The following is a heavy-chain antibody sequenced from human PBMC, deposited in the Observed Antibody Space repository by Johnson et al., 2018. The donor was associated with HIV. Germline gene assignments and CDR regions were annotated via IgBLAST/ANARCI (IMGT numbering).Heavy chain of an antibody. CDR2: IYSGGST. J-gene: IGHJ3*02. V-gene: IGHV3-66*01. CDR1: GFTFSSNY. CDR3: ARVHSGGAFDI. Sequence: VQLVESGGGLVQPGRSLRLSCAASGFTFSSNYMSWVRQAPGKGLEWVSVIYSGGSTYYADSVKGRFTISRDNSKNTLYLQMNSLRAEDTAVYYCARVHSGGAFDIWGQGTMVTVSS.